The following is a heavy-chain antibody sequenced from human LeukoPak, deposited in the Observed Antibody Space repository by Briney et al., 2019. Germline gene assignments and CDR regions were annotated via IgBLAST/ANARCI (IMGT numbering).Heavy chain of an antibody. D-gene: IGHD6-13*01. CDR1: GFTFSTYA. Sequence: GGSLRLSCAASGFTFSTYAMSWVRQAPGKGLEWVSTISGNTGLVTYYADSVKGRFTISRDNSKNTVYLQMNSLRVEDTAVYYCAKPPPDSSSWLFDYWGQGTLVTVSS. J-gene: IGHJ4*02. V-gene: IGHV3-23*01. CDR2: ISGNTGLVT. CDR3: AKPPPDSSSWLFDY.